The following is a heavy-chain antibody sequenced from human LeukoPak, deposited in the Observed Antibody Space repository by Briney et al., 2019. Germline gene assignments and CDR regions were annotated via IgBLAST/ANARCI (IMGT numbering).Heavy chain of an antibody. D-gene: IGHD5-18*01. J-gene: IGHJ4*02. V-gene: IGHV4-59*01. CDR1: GGSISSYY. CDR2: IYYSGST. Sequence: SETLSLTCTVSGGSISSYYWSWIRQPPGKGLEWIGYIYYSGSTNYNPSLKSRVTISVDTSKNQFSLKLSSVTAADTAVYYCARVEYSYGYTYLFDYWGQGTLVTVSS. CDR3: ARVEYSYGYTYLFDY.